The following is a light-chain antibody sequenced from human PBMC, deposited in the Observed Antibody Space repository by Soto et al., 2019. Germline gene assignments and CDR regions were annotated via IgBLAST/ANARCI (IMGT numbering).Light chain of an antibody. CDR3: QSYDCSRRGSV. Sequence: QSVLTKPPSVSGAPGQRVTISCTGSRSNIGAGYDVHWYQQLPGTAPKLLIYGNSNRPSGVPDRFSGSKSGTSASLAITGLQADDEAEYYCQSYDCSRRGSVFVGGTKLTVL. CDR2: GNS. CDR1: RSNIGAGYD. J-gene: IGLJ2*01. V-gene: IGLV1-40*01.